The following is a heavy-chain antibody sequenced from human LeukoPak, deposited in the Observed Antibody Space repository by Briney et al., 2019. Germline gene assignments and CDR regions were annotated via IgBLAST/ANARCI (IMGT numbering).Heavy chain of an antibody. CDR3: TRDLVGATSDF. D-gene: IGHD1-26*01. CDR2: INSDGSST. Sequence: GESLRLSCVASGFTISDHYMVWVREAPGKGLVWVARINSDGSSTYYADSVKGRFTISRDISKNTLYLQMISLSAEDTAVYYCTRDLVGATSDFWGQGTLVTVSS. V-gene: IGHV3-74*01. CDR1: GFTISDHY. J-gene: IGHJ4*02.